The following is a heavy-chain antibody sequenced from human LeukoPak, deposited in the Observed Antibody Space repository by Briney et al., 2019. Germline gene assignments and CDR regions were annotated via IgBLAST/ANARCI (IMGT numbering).Heavy chain of an antibody. V-gene: IGHV4-39*01. D-gene: IGHD6-13*01. CDR3: ARRQQLVQFDY. J-gene: IGHJ4*02. CDR2: IYYSGST. Sequence: SETLSLTCTVSGGSISCSSYYWGWIRQPPGMGLEWIGSIYYSGSTYYNPSLKSRVTISVDTSKNQFSLKLSSVTAADTAVYYCARRQQLVQFDYWGQGTLVTVSS. CDR1: GGSISCSSYY.